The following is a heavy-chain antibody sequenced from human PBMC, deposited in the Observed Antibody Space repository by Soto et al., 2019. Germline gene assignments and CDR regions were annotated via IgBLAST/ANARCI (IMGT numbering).Heavy chain of an antibody. CDR1: GYTFTSYD. V-gene: IGHV1-8*01. Sequence: ASVKVSCKASGYTFTSYDINWVRQATGQGLEWMGWMNPNSGNTGYAQKFQGRVTMTRNTSISTAYMELSSLRSEDTAVYYCARVSAGVVVAAKRNNWFDPWGKGTLVTVAS. J-gene: IGHJ5*02. D-gene: IGHD2-15*01. CDR2: MNPNSGNT. CDR3: ARVSAGVVVAAKRNNWFDP.